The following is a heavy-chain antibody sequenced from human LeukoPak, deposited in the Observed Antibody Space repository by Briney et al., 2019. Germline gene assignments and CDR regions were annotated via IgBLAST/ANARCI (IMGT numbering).Heavy chain of an antibody. J-gene: IGHJ4*02. Sequence: PGGSLRLSCSASGLIFSNYDMHWVRQAPGKGLEYVSGITGNGDSANCADSVKGRFTMSRDNSKNTLYLQMSSLRAEDTAVYYCKSSLASRVYNRGQGTLVTVSS. V-gene: IGHV3-64D*09. CDR1: GLIFSNYD. CDR2: ITGNGDSA. D-gene: IGHD5-24*01. CDR3: KSSLASRVYN.